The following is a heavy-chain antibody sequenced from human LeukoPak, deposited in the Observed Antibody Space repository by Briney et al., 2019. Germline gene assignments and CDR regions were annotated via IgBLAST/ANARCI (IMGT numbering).Heavy chain of an antibody. J-gene: IGHJ4*02. V-gene: IGHV4-39*07. CDR3: ARGSSITGTTFFDY. Sequence: SETLSLTCTVSGGSISSSSYYWGWTRQPPGKGLEWIGSIYYSGSTYYNPSLKSRVTISVDTSKNQFSLKLSSVTAADTAVYYCARGSSITGTTFFDYWGQGTLVTVSS. CDR2: IYYSGST. D-gene: IGHD1-7*01. CDR1: GGSISSSSYY.